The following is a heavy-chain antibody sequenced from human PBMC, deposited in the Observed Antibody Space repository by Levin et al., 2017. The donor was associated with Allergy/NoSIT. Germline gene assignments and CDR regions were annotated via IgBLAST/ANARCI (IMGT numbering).Heavy chain of an antibody. Sequence: PGESLKISCAASGFTFSSYAMSWVRQAPGKGLEWVSTISGSGGNTYYADSVKGRFTISRDNSKNTLYLQMNSLRAEDTAVYYCARSPTSSYVWFDPWGQGTLVTVSS. CDR3: ARSPTSSYVWFDP. J-gene: IGHJ5*02. V-gene: IGHV3-23*01. CDR1: GFTFSSYA. D-gene: IGHD2-2*01. CDR2: ISGSGGNT.